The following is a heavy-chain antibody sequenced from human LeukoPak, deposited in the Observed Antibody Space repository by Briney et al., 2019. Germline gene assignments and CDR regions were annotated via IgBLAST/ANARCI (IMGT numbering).Heavy chain of an antibody. CDR3: ARRSPYSTGWSSYFDY. J-gene: IGHJ4*02. Sequence: KSSETLSLTCTVSGYYISSGYYWGWIRQPPGKGLEWIGSIYHSGSTYYKPSLKSRVTISLDKSRNHFSLKLTSVTAADSAVYYCARRSPYSTGWSSYFDYWGQGALVTVSS. V-gene: IGHV4-38-2*02. D-gene: IGHD6-19*01. CDR2: IYHSGST. CDR1: GYYISSGYY.